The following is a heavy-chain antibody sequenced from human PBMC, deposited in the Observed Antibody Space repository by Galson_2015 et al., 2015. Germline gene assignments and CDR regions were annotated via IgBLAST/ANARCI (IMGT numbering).Heavy chain of an antibody. CDR3: ARLSAELLWFGELSSPYNWFDP. Sequence: SETLSLTCAVYGGSFSGYYWSWIRQPPGKGLEWIGEINHSGSTNYNPSLKSRVTISVDTSKNHFSLKLSSVTAADTAVYYCARLSAELLWFGELSSPYNWFDPWGQGTLVTVSS. J-gene: IGHJ5*02. D-gene: IGHD3-10*01. CDR1: GGSFSGYY. V-gene: IGHV4-34*01. CDR2: INHSGST.